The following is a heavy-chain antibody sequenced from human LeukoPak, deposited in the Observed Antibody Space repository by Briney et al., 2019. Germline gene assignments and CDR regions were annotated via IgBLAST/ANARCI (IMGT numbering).Heavy chain of an antibody. Sequence: SETLSLTCTVSGGSISSSSYYWGWIRQPPGKGLEWIGSIYYSGSTYYNPSLKSRVTISVDTSKNQFSLKLSSVTAADTAVYYCARDLITIFGAVGAWFDPWGQGTLVTVSS. V-gene: IGHV4-39*07. J-gene: IGHJ5*02. CDR3: ARDLITIFGAVGAWFDP. CDR1: GGSISSSSYY. D-gene: IGHD3-3*01. CDR2: IYYSGST.